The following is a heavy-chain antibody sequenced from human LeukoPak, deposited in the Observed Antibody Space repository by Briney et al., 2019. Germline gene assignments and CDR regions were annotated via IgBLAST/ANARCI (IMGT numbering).Heavy chain of an antibody. J-gene: IGHJ4*02. CDR3: AKAGAPYDYAWGSYRYTGLEYYFDY. CDR2: ISYDGSNK. V-gene: IGHV3-30*18. Sequence: PGRSLRLSCAASGFTFSSYGMHWVRQAPGKGLEWVAVISYDGSNKYYADSVKGRFTISRDNSKNTLYLQMNSLRAEDTAVYYCAKAGAPYDYAWGSYRYTGLEYYFDYWGQGTLVTVSS. D-gene: IGHD3-16*02. CDR1: GFTFSSYG.